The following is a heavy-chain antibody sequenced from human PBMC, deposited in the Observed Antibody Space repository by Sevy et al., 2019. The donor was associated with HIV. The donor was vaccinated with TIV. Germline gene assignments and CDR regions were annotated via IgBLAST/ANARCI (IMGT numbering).Heavy chain of an antibody. CDR1: GFIFSDYD. CDR3: ARDRRFCGNECYLYYYYGMDV. J-gene: IGHJ6*02. D-gene: IGHD3-16*02. CDR2: IHADGSS. V-gene: IGHV3-53*01. Sequence: GGSLRLSCAASGFIFSDYDMNWVRQAPGKGLEWVSIIHADGSSYYADSVKGRFTMSRDDSKNIVNLQMNSLRADDTAVYYCARDRRFCGNECYLYYYYGMDVWGQGTAVTVSS.